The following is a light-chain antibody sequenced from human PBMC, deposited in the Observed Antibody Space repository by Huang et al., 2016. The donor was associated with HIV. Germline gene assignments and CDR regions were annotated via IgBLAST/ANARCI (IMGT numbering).Light chain of an antibody. V-gene: IGKV1-27*01. CDR2: AAS. CDR3: QKYNSAPYT. J-gene: IGKJ2*01. Sequence: GDRVTITCRASQDIRNYLALYQQKPGTAPKLLISAASTLQSGVPSRFSGSGSGTDFTLTSGSLQPEDVATYYCQKYNSAPYTFGQGTKLEIK. CDR1: QDIRNY.